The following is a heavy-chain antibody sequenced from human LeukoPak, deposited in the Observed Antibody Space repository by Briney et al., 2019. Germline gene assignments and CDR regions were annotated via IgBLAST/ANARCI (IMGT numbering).Heavy chain of an antibody. CDR3: ARERTSPSGYSYGYGFFDY. CDR1: GGSFSGYY. Sequence: SETLSLTCAVYGGSFSGYYWSWIRQPPGKGLEWIGEINHSGSTNYNPSLKSRVTISVDTSKNQFSLKLSSVTAADTAVYYCARERTSPSGYSYGYGFFDYWGQGTLVTVSS. J-gene: IGHJ4*02. V-gene: IGHV4-34*01. D-gene: IGHD5-18*01. CDR2: INHSGST.